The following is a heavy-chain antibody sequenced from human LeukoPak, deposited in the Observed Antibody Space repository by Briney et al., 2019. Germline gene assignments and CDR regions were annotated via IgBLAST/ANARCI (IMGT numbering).Heavy chain of an antibody. CDR2: IYYSGST. CDR3: ARAGNGGDYYYGMDV. CDR1: GGSISSGDYY. Sequence: SQTLSLTCTVSGGSISSGDYYWSWIRQHPGKGLEWIGYIYYSGSTYYNPSLKSRVTISIDTSRNQFSLKLSSVTAADTAVYYCARAGNGGDYYYGMDVWGQGTTVTVSS. D-gene: IGHD2-8*01. J-gene: IGHJ6*02. V-gene: IGHV4-31*03.